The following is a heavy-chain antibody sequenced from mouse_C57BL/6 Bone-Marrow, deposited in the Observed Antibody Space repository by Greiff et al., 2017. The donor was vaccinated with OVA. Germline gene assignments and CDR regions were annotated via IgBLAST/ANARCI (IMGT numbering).Heavy chain of an antibody. Sequence: DVMLVESGGGLVQPGGSLKLSCAASGFTFSDYYMYWVRQTPEKRLEWVAYISNGGGSTYYPDTVKGRFTISRDNAKNTLYLQMSRLKSEDTAMYYCARQGIYYAMDYWGQGTSVTVSS. V-gene: IGHV5-12*01. CDR1: GFTFSDYY. CDR3: ARQGIYYAMDY. D-gene: IGHD2-14*01. CDR2: ISNGGGST. J-gene: IGHJ4*01.